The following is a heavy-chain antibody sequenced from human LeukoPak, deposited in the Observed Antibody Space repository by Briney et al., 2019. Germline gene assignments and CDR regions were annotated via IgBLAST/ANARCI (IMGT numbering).Heavy chain of an antibody. Sequence: GASVKVSCKASGYTFTSYAMHWVRQAPGQRLEWMGWINAGNGNTKYSQKFQGRVTITADESTSTAYMELSSLRSEDTAVYYCARDSGSYRYYFDYWGQGTLVTVSS. J-gene: IGHJ4*02. CDR2: INAGNGNT. D-gene: IGHD1-26*01. V-gene: IGHV1-3*01. CDR3: ARDSGSYRYYFDY. CDR1: GYTFTSYA.